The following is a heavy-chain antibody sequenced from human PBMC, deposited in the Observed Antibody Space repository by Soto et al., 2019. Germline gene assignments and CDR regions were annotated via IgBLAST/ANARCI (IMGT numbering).Heavy chain of an antibody. CDR1: GFTFSSYW. V-gene: IGHV3-74*01. Sequence: GGSLRLCCAASGFTFSSYWMHWVRQAPGKGLVWVSRINSDGSSTSYADSVKGRFTISRDNAKNTLYLQMNSLRAEDTAVYYCARDHIAVAGTGPWDYWGQGTLVTVSS. D-gene: IGHD6-19*01. CDR3: ARDHIAVAGTGPWDY. CDR2: INSDGSST. J-gene: IGHJ4*02.